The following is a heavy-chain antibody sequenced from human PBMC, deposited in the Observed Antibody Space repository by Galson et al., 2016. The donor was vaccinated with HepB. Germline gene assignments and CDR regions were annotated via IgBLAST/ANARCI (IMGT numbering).Heavy chain of an antibody. V-gene: IGHV3-11*01. CDR2: IDSSDRTM. Sequence: SLRLSCAASGFTFSDYHMSWIRQAPGKGLEWVSYIDSSDRTMYYTDSVKGRFTVSRDNAKNSLYLQLNSLRPEDTAVYYCARYGSRYCSSTNCFSGFYYYGRVVWSQGTTVTVSS. CDR1: GFTFSDYH. J-gene: IGHJ6*02. D-gene: IGHD2-2*01. CDR3: ARYGSRYCSSTNCFSGFYYYGRVV.